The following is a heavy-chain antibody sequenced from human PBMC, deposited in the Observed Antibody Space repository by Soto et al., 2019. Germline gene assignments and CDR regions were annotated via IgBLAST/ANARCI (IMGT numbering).Heavy chain of an antibody. V-gene: IGHV1-18*01. J-gene: IGHJ4*02. CDR3: ARDLDGSAPYYTDY. D-gene: IGHD3-10*01. CDR2: LGPYNNNI. CDR1: AYTFNNYG. Sequence: ASVKVSCKASAYTFNNYGMSWVRPAPGQGLEWMGRLGPYNNNIKYAQKFQGRVSVTTDTSPSPAYMELRRLRSDDTAVYYCARDLDGSAPYYTDYCGQGTLVTVFS.